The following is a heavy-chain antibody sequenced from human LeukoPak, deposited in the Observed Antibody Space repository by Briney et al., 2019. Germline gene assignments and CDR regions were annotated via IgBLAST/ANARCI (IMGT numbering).Heavy chain of an antibody. Sequence: GGSLRLSCAASGFTFSSYAMHWVSQAPGKGLEWVAVISYDGSNKYYADSVKGRFTISRDNSKNTLYLQMNSLRAEDTAVYYCARAMNWVVAAGFDYWGQGTLVTVSS. D-gene: IGHD2-15*01. J-gene: IGHJ4*02. CDR1: GFTFSSYA. CDR3: ARAMNWVVAAGFDY. CDR2: ISYDGSNK. V-gene: IGHV3-30-3*01.